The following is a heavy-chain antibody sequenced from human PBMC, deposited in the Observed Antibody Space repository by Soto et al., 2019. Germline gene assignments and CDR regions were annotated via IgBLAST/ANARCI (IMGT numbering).Heavy chain of an antibody. CDR3: ARDGGGSSGPTGGMDV. Sequence: QVQLVESGGGVVQPGRSLRLSCAASGFTFSSYAMHWVRQAPGKGLEWVAVISYDGSNKYYADSVKGRFTISRDNSKNTLYLQMNSLRAEDTAVYYWARDGGGSSGPTGGMDVWGQGTTVTVSS. V-gene: IGHV3-30-3*01. J-gene: IGHJ6*02. D-gene: IGHD6-19*01. CDR2: ISYDGSNK. CDR1: GFTFSSYA.